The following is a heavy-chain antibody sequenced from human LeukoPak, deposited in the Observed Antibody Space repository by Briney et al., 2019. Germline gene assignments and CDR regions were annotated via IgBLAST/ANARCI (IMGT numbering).Heavy chain of an antibody. CDR3: ARDLDYDSSGYYYGSFDY. D-gene: IGHD3-22*01. J-gene: IGHJ4*02. Sequence: ASVKVSCKASGYTFTSYYMHWVRQAPGQGLEWMGIINPSGGSTSYAQKFQGRVTMTRDMSTSTVYMELSRLRSDDTAVYYCARDLDYDSSGYYYGSFDYWGQGTLATVSS. V-gene: IGHV1-46*01. CDR1: GYTFTSYY. CDR2: INPSGGST.